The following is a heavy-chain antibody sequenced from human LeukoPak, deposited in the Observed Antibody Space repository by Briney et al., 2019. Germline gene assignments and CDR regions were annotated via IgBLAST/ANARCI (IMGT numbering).Heavy chain of an antibody. CDR2: IMPSLGIV. Sequence: ASVKVSCKASLGTLSSYTISWVRQAPVQELEWVGRIMPSLGIVNYAQKFEGRVTITADKSTSTAYMELSSLRSEDTAVYYCATRIAGAGERAFDIWGQGTMVTVSS. V-gene: IGHV1-69*02. CDR3: ATRIAGAGERAFDI. J-gene: IGHJ3*02. D-gene: IGHD6-19*01. CDR1: LGTLSSYT.